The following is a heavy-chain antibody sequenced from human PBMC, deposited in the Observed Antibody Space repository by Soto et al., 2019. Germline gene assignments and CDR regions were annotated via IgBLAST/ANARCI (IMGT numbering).Heavy chain of an antibody. CDR2: IFTGGST. CDR3: ARDRQSSGWLDAFDI. CDR1: GFTVSSNY. J-gene: IGHJ3*02. Sequence: EVQLVESGGGLVQPGGSLRLSCAASGFTVSSNYMSWVRQAPGKGLEWFSVIFTGGSTYYADSVKGRFTISRHSSMNTVYLQMDSLRAEDTAVYYCARDRQSSGWLDAFDIWGQGTMVTVSS. V-gene: IGHV3-53*04. D-gene: IGHD6-19*01.